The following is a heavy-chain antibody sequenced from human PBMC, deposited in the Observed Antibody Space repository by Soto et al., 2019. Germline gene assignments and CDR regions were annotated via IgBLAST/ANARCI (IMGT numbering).Heavy chain of an antibody. CDR3: ARQGQLVYYFDY. Sequence: PSETLSLTCTVSGGSISSSSYYWGWIRQPPGKGLEWIGSIYYSGSTYYNPSLKSRVTISVDTSKNQFSLKLSSVTAADTAVYYCARQGQLVYYFDYWGQGTLVTVSS. CDR1: GGSISSSSYY. V-gene: IGHV4-39*01. J-gene: IGHJ4*02. D-gene: IGHD6-6*01. CDR2: IYYSGST.